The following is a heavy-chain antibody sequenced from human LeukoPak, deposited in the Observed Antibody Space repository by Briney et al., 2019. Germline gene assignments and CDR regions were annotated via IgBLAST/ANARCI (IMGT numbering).Heavy chain of an antibody. CDR3: ARFETVAAKPLEY. V-gene: IGHV3-21*01. CDR2: ISSESAHI. J-gene: IGHJ4*02. CDR1: GFTFSSYS. D-gene: IGHD6-19*01. Sequence: GGSLRLSCAASGFTFSSYSMNWVRQAPGMGLEWVSSISSESAHILYADSVKGRFTISRDNAKNSLFLQMNSLRAEDTAVYYCARFETVAAKPLEYWGQGALVTVSS.